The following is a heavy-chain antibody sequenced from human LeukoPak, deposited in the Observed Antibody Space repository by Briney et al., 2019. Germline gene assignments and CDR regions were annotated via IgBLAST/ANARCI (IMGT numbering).Heavy chain of an antibody. CDR3: ARAATVTAESAFGY. CDR1: GFTFSSYA. D-gene: IGHD4-17*01. J-gene: IGHJ4*02. Sequence: GGSLRLSCVASGFTFSSYAMHWVRQTPGKGLEYVSGINSNGGSTHYANSVKGRFIISRDNSRHTLYLQMGSLRTEDMAVYYCARAATVTAESAFGYRGQGTLVTVSS. CDR2: INSNGGST. V-gene: IGHV3-64*01.